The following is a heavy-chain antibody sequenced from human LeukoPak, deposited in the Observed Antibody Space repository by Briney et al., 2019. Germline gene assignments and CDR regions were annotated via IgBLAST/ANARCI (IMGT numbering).Heavy chain of an antibody. J-gene: IGHJ4*02. D-gene: IGHD7-27*01. CDR3: ARHDGPWGY. CDR2: INHSGST. CDR1: GGSFSGYY. Sequence: SETLSLTCAVYGGSFSGYYWSWIRQPPGKGLEWIGEINHSGSTNYNPSLKSRVTISVDTSKNQFSLKLSSVTAADTAVYYCARHDGPWGYWGQGTLVTVSS. V-gene: IGHV4-34*01.